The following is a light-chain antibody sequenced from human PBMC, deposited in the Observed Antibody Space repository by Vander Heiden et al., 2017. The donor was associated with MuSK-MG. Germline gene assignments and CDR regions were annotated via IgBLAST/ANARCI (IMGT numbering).Light chain of an antibody. CDR1: QNIDRH. J-gene: IGKJ3*01. CDR2: AAS. V-gene: IGKV1-39*01. CDR3: QQSTTASMVT. Sequence: DIQMTQSPSTLYAFVGDRVTITCRTSQNIDRHLNWYQHKPGTAPRLLIYAASLLESGVPSRFRGSGSRTEFTLTISSLQLDDFGTYYCQQSTTASMVTFGPGTKV.